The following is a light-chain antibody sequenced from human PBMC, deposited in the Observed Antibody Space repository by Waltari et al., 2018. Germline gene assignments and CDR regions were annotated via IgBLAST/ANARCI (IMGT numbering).Light chain of an antibody. V-gene: IGKV1-27*01. CDR3: QKSKRAPFT. CDR1: QGIGNY. J-gene: IGKJ2*01. CDR2: GAS. Sequence: DIQMTPSPSSLSASVGDRITITCRASQGIGNYLAWYQQKPGKVPKLLISGASALQSGVPSRFSGSGSGTDFTLTISSLQPEDVGTYYCQKSKRAPFTFGQGTKLEI.